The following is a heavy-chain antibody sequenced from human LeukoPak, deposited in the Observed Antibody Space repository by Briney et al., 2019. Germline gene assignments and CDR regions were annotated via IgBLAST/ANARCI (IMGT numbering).Heavy chain of an antibody. V-gene: IGHV4-61*01. CDR3: ARAGYSYGSYYYYGMDV. Sequence: PSETLSLTCTVSGGSVSSASYYWTWIRQPPGKGLEWIGYIYASGNTNYNPSLKSRVTISVDTSKNQFSLKLSSVTAADTAVYYCARAGYSYGSYYYYGMDVWGQGTTVTVSS. CDR1: GGSVSSASYY. J-gene: IGHJ6*02. CDR2: IYASGNT. D-gene: IGHD5-18*01.